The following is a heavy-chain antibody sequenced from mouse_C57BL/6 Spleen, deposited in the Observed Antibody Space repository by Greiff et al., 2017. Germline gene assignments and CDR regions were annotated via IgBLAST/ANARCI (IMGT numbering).Heavy chain of an antibody. J-gene: IGHJ2*01. CDR1: GYTFTDYY. V-gene: IGHV1-26*01. Sequence: EVQLQQSGPELVKPGASVKISCKASGYTFTDYYMNWVKQSHGKSLEWIGDINPNNGGTSYNQKFKGKATLTVDKSSSTAYMELRSLTSEDSAVYYCARRGALSYFDYWGQGTTLTVSS. CDR3: ARRGALSYFDY. CDR2: INPNNGGT.